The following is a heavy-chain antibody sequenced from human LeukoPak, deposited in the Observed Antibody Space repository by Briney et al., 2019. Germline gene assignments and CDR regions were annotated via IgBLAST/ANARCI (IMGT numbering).Heavy chain of an antibody. CDR2: VSGSGDNT. V-gene: IGHV3-23*01. D-gene: IGHD2-15*01. Sequence: GGSLRLSCVASEFTLSSCGMSWVRQSPGKGLEWVSAVSGSGDNTKYVDSVKGRFIISRDNSKNTLYLHMNSLRAEDTAVYYCAKQLGYCSDGSCYFPYWGQGTLVTVSS. CDR3: AKQLGYCSDGSCYFPY. J-gene: IGHJ4*02. CDR1: EFTLSSCG.